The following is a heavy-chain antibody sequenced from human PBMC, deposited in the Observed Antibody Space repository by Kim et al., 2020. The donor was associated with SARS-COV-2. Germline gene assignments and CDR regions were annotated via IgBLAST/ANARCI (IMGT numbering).Heavy chain of an antibody. CDR3: AREVYSSSWYAFDI. Sequence: TPALTSRVTISVDTSKNQFSLKLSSVTAADTAVYYCAREVYSSSWYAFDIWGQGTMVTVSS. D-gene: IGHD6-13*01. V-gene: IGHV4-59*01. J-gene: IGHJ3*02.